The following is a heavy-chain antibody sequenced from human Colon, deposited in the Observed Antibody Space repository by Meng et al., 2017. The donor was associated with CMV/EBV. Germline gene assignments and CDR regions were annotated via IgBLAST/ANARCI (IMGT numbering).Heavy chain of an antibody. CDR1: GFTFTSHE. D-gene: IGHD2-2*02. V-gene: IGHV3-48*03. Sequence: LSLTCAASGFTFTSHEMNWVRQAPGKGLEWISYISRSGDIIYSADSVKGRFTISRDNANNSLYLQMNSLRAEDTAVYYCARTEYCGSTSCYSYYGMDVWGQGTTVTVSS. CDR2: ISRSGDII. J-gene: IGHJ6*02. CDR3: ARTEYCGSTSCYSYYGMDV.